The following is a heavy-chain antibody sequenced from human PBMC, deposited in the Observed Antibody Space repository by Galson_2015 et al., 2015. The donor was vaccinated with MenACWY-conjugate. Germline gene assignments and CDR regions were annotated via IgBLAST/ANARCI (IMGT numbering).Heavy chain of an antibody. D-gene: IGHD4/OR15-4a*01. Sequence: SLRLSCAASGFTFTSHALHWVRQAPGKGLQWVAVISSDTTGKFYAESVRGRFSISRDNYKNTVSLQMNSLQRDDTALYHCVRAACAGVRRAFAPWGQVTRVTVPS. CDR3: VRAACAGVRRAFAP. CDR1: GFTFTSHA. V-gene: IGHV3-30*01. CDR2: ISSDTTGK. J-gene: IGHJ5*02.